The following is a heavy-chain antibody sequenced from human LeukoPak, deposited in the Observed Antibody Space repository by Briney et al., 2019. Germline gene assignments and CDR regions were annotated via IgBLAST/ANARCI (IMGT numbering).Heavy chain of an antibody. J-gene: IGHJ4*02. Sequence: SQTLSLTCTVSGGSISSGGYYWSWIRQHPGKGLEWIGYIYYSGSTYYNPSLKSRVTISVDTSRSQFSLKLSSVTAADTAVYYCARQRSHYDILTGYMVDYWGQGTLVTVSS. V-gene: IGHV4-31*03. CDR3: ARQRSHYDILTGYMVDY. CDR2: IYYSGST. D-gene: IGHD3-9*01. CDR1: GGSISSGGYY.